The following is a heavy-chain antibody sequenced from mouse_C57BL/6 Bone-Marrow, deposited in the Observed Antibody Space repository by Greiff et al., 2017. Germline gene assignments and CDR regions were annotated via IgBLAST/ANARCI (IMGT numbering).Heavy chain of an antibody. J-gene: IGHJ3*01. CDR2: IHPNSGST. CDR1: GYTFTSYW. CDR3: ARGGAWFAY. V-gene: IGHV1-64*01. Sequence: VQLQQPGAELVKPGASVKLSCKASGYTFTSYWMHWVKQRPGQGLEWIGMIHPNSGSTKYNEKFKSKATLTVDKSSSTAYMQLSSLTSEDSAVYYCARGGAWFAYWGQGTLVTVSA.